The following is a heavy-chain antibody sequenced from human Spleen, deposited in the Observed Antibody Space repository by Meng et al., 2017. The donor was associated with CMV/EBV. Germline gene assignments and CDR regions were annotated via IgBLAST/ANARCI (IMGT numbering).Heavy chain of an antibody. J-gene: IGHJ4*02. V-gene: IGHV3-30*04. CDR2: ISDDGSNK. CDR1: GYTFSSYA. D-gene: IGHD2-2*02. Sequence: GGSLRLSCAASGYTFSSYAMHWVRQAPGKGLEWVTIISDDGSNKDYADSVKGRFTISRDNSKNTLYLQMNSLRAEDTAMYYYAKDRYCTTTSCHTLPDYWGQGTLVTVSS. CDR3: AKDRYCTTTSCHTLPDY.